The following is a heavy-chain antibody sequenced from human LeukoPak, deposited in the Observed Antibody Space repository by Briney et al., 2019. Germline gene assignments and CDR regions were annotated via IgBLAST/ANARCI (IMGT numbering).Heavy chain of an antibody. V-gene: IGHV3-48*03. CDR3: ARGVPIDY. D-gene: IGHD4/OR15-4a*01. Sequence: GGSLRPSCAASGFTFSRYEMNWLRPPPGKGLEWVSYISSSGSTIYYADSVKGRFTISRDNDKNSLYLQMNSLRAEDTAVYYCARGVPIDYWGQGTLVTVSS. CDR1: GFTFSRYE. J-gene: IGHJ4*02. CDR2: ISSSGSTI.